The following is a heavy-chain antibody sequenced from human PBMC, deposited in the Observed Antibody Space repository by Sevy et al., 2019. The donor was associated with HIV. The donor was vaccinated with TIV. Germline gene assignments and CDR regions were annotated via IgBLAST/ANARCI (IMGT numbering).Heavy chain of an antibody. CDR1: GFTFSSYW. CDR2: IKQGGSEK. D-gene: IGHD2-8*02. Sequence: GGSLRLSCAASGFTFSSYWMSWVRQAPGKGLEWVANIKQGGSEKYYVDSVKGRFTISRDNAKNSLYLQMNSLRAEDTAVYYCARVLLGYCTGGVCSDYYYGMDVWGQGTTVTVSS. J-gene: IGHJ6*02. CDR3: ARVLLGYCTGGVCSDYYYGMDV. V-gene: IGHV3-7*03.